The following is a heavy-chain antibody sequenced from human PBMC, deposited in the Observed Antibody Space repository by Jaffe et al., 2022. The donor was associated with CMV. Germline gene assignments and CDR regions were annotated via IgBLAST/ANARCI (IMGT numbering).Heavy chain of an antibody. CDR2: IIPILGIA. CDR1: GGTFSSYA. D-gene: IGHD5-18*01. J-gene: IGHJ6*03. V-gene: IGHV1-69*09. CDR3: ARESNSYGPPGYYYYMDV. Sequence: QVQLVQSGAEVKKPGSSVKVSCKASGGTFSSYAISWVRQAPGQGLEWMGRIIPILGIANYAQKFQGRVTITADKSTSTAYMELSSLRSEDTAVYYCARESNSYGPPGYYYYMDVWGKGTTVTVSS.